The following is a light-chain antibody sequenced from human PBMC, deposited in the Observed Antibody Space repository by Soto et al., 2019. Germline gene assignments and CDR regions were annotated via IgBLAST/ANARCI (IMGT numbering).Light chain of an antibody. CDR2: AAS. CDR1: QGISNY. CDR3: QKYNSAPWT. Sequence: DIQIPQSPSSLSASVGDRVTITSRASQGISNYLAWYQQKPGKVPKLLIYAASTLQSGVPSRFSGSGSGTYFTLTISSLQPEDVATYYCQKYNSAPWTFGQGTKVEIK. V-gene: IGKV1-27*01. J-gene: IGKJ1*01.